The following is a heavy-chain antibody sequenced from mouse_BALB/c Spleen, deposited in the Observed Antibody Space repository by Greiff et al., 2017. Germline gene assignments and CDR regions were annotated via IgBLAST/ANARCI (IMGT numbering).Heavy chain of an antibody. CDR2: IWAGGST. J-gene: IGHJ3*01. CDR1: GFSLTSYG. CDR3: ARDKGVYDGYSFAY. Sequence: VMLVESGPGLVAPSQSLSITCTVSGFSLTSYGVHWVRQPPGKGLEWLGVIWAGGSTNYNSALMSRLSISKDNSKSQVFLKMNSLQTDDTAMYYCARDKGVYDGYSFAYWGQGTLVTVSA. D-gene: IGHD2-3*01. V-gene: IGHV2-9*02.